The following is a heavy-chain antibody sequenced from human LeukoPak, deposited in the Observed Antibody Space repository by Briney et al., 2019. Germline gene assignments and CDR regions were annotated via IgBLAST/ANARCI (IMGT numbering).Heavy chain of an antibody. CDR3: AREGGGFDY. J-gene: IGHJ4*02. V-gene: IGHV4-61*01. CDR1: GGSISSGSYY. CDR2: IYYSGST. Sequence: SQTLSLTCTVSGGSISSGSYYWSWIRQPPGKGLEWIAYIYYSGSTNYNPSLKSRVTISVDTSKNQFSLKLSSVTAADTAVYYCAREGGGFDYWGQGTLVTVSS. D-gene: IGHD2-15*01.